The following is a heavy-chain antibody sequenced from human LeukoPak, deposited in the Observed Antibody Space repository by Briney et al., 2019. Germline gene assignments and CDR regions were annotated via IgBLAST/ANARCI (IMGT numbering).Heavy chain of an antibody. D-gene: IGHD3-9*01. J-gene: IGHJ4*02. CDR3: ARESYDILTGYYNVDY. V-gene: IGHV3-20*04. Sequence: GGSLRLSCAASGFTFDDYGMSWVRQAPGKGLEWVSGINWNGGSTGYADSVKGRFTISRDNAKNSLYLQMNSLRAEDTALYYCARESYDILTGYYNVDYWGQGALVTVSS. CDR1: GFTFDDYG. CDR2: INWNGGST.